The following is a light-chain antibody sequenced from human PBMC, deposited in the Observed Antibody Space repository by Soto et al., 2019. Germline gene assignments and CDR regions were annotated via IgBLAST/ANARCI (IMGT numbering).Light chain of an antibody. Sequence: DIPMTQSPSTLSASVGDRVTITCRASQNINSWLAWYQQKPGKAPKRLIYKASSLESGVPSRFSGSGSGTEFTLTISSLQPDDYAAYYCQQYEIYPIIFGQGKRLEIK. V-gene: IGKV1-5*03. CDR2: KAS. CDR3: QQYEIYPII. CDR1: QNINSW. J-gene: IGKJ5*01.